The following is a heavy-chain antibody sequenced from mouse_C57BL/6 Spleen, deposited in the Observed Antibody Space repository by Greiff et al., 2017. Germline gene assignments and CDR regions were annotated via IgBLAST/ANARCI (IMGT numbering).Heavy chain of an antibody. Sequence: QVQLQQSGAELVRPGASVTLSCKASGYTFTDYEMHWVKQTPVHGLEWIGAIDPETGGTAYNQKFKGKAILTADKSSSTAYMELRSLTSEDSAVYYCTRSYDYGSSRYWYCDVWGTGTTVTVSS. J-gene: IGHJ1*03. CDR3: TRSYDYGSSRYWYCDV. V-gene: IGHV1-15*01. D-gene: IGHD1-1*01. CDR2: IDPETGGT. CDR1: GYTFTDYE.